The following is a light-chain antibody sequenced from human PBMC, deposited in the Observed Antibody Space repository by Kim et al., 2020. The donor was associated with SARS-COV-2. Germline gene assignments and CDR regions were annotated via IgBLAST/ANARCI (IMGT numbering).Light chain of an antibody. CDR3: GTWDSSLSADV. CDR1: SSNIGNNY. J-gene: IGLJ7*01. CDR2: DNN. V-gene: IGLV1-51*01. Sequence: NVTISSSGSSSNIGNNYVSWYQQLPGTAPQLLIYDNNKRPSGIPDRFSGSKSGTSATLGITGLQTGDEADYYCGTWDSSLSADVFGGGTQLTVL.